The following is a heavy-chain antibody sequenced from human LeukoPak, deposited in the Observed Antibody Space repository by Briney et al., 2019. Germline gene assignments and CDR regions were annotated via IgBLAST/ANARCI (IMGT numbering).Heavy chain of an antibody. J-gene: IGHJ4*02. CDR1: GGSFSGYY. D-gene: IGHD5-18*01. V-gene: IGHV4-34*01. CDR2: INLSATT. Sequence: PSETLSLTCAVYGGSFSGYYWSWIRQPPGKGLEWIGQINLSATTNYHPSLKSLVPISVDTSNTQFSLKLSSVTAAATAVYYCARVRRGLWLFLFDYWGQGTLVTVSS. CDR3: ARVRRGLWLFLFDY.